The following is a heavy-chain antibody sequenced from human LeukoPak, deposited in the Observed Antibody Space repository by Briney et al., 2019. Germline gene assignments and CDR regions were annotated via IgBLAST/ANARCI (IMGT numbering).Heavy chain of an antibody. D-gene: IGHD2-2*01. CDR3: ARDLEDIVVVPAATLGSSLFDY. J-gene: IGHJ4*02. CDR1: GFTFSDYY. CDR2: ISSSGSTI. Sequence: GGSLRLSCAASGFTFSDYYMNWIRQAPGKGLEWVSYISSSGSTIYYADSVKGRFTISRDSAKNSLYLQMNSLRAEDTAVYYCARDLEDIVVVPAATLGSSLFDYWGQGTLVTVSS. V-gene: IGHV3-11*04.